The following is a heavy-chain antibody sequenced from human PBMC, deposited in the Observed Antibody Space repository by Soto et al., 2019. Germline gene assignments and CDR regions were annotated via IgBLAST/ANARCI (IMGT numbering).Heavy chain of an antibody. V-gene: IGHV1-18*04. CDR2: ISAYNGNT. CDR3: ARGYRSSWYPDIYYYYGMDV. J-gene: IGHJ6*02. CDR1: GYTFTSYG. Sequence: QVQLVQSGAEVKKPGASVKVSCKASGYTFTSYGISWVRQAPGQGLEWMGWISAYNGNTNYAQKPEGRVPMTTDTPTSTAYRELGSLSPADTPVYYCARGYRSSWYPDIYYYYGMDVWGQGTTVTVSS. D-gene: IGHD6-13*01.